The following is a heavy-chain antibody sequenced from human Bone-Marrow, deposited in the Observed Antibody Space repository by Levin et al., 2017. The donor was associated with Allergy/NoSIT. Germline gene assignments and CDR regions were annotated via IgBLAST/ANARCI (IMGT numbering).Heavy chain of an antibody. V-gene: IGHV4-59*08. D-gene: IGHD6-13*01. CDR2: IYYSGST. J-gene: IGHJ4*02. Sequence: SSETLSLTCTVSGGSISSYYWSWIRQPPGKGLEWIGYIYYSGSTNYNPSLKSRVTISVDTSKNQFSLKLSSVTAADTAVYYCARLVPRPERYYFDYWGQGTLVTVSS. CDR1: GGSISSYY. CDR3: ARLVPRPERYYFDY.